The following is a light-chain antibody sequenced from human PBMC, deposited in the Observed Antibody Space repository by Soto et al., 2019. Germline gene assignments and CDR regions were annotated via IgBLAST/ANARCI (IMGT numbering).Light chain of an antibody. J-gene: IGKJ2*01. CDR3: QQCNNYPHT. CDR1: HSISGW. CDR2: QAS. V-gene: IGKV1-5*03. Sequence: DIQMPQSPSTLSASVGDRVTITCRASHSISGWLAWYQQQPGKAPNLLIYQASSLETGVPSRFSGSGYGTEVSLSTSSLQPDEFATNYCQQCNNYPHTFGQWTKLEIK.